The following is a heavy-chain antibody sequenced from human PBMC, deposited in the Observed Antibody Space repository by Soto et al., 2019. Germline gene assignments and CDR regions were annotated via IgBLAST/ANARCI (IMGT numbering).Heavy chain of an antibody. CDR2: ISGSGGST. V-gene: IGHV3-23*01. CDR1: GFTFSSYA. Sequence: GGSLRLSCAASGFTFSSYAMSWVRQAPGKGLEWVSAISGSGGSTYYADSVKGRFTISRDNSKNTLYLQMNSLRAEDTAVYYCAKNPSIFIVVVPAATGWYFDYWGQGTLVTVSS. D-gene: IGHD2-2*01. J-gene: IGHJ4*02. CDR3: AKNPSIFIVVVPAATGWYFDY.